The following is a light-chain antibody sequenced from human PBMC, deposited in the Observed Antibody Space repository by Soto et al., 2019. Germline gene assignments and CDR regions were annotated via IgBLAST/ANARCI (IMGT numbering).Light chain of an antibody. Sequence: EIVLTQSLGTLSLSPGERPTLSCRASQSVSSNYLAWYQQKPVQDPRLLLYDASSRATGIPDRFSGSGSGTDFTLTISRLEPEDFAVYYCEQYDSSWTFGDGSKVDIK. V-gene: IGKV3-20*01. CDR1: QSVSSNY. J-gene: IGKJ1*01. CDR3: EQYDSSWT. CDR2: DAS.